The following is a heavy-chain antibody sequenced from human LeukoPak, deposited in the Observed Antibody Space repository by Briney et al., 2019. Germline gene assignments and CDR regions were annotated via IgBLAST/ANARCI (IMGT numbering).Heavy chain of an antibody. D-gene: IGHD3-16*01. V-gene: IGHV4-4*07. CDR3: ARGLITRPYYYYGMDV. CDR1: GGSISSYF. J-gene: IGHJ6*02. Sequence: SETLSLTCTVSGGSISSYFWSWIRQPAGKGLEWIGRIYTSGATNYNPSLKSRVTMSVDTSKNQFSLKLSSVTAADTAVYYCARGLITRPYYYYGMDVWGQGTTVTVSS. CDR2: IYTSGAT.